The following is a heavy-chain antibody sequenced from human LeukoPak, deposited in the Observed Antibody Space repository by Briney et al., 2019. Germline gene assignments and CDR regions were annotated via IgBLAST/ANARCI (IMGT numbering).Heavy chain of an antibody. Sequence: KTSETLSLTCTVSGGSISSYYWSWIRQPPGKGLGWIGYIYYSGSTNYNPSLKSRVTISVETSKNQFSLSLSSVTSADTAVYYCAKAAKYYFGSDTYYYFDYWGQGILVTVSS. CDR3: AKAAKYYFGSDTYYYFDY. D-gene: IGHD3-10*01. V-gene: IGHV4-59*01. J-gene: IGHJ4*02. CDR1: GGSISSYY. CDR2: IYYSGST.